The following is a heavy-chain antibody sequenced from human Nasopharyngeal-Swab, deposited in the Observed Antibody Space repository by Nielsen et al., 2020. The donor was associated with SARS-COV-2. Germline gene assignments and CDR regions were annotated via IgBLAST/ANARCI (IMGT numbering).Heavy chain of an antibody. J-gene: IGHJ4*02. V-gene: IGHV7-4-1*02. CDR3: ARDIEEWLVVPSLSFDY. D-gene: IGHD3-3*01. CDR1: GYTFTSNV. CDR2: ISTKTGAP. Sequence: ASVKVSCKASGYTFTSNVLNWVRQAPGQGPEYIGWISTKTGAPTYAQAFTGRFVISLDTSVSTTYLQIRSLRSDDTAVYYCARDIEEWLVVPSLSFDYWGQGTLVTVSS.